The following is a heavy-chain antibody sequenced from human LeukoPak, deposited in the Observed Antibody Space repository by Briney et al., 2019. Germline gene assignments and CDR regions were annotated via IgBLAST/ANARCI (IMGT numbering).Heavy chain of an antibody. CDR3: STSRPLQSFDC. CDR1: GFTFSSYA. J-gene: IGHJ4*02. Sequence: GGSLRLSCAASGFTFSSYAMSWVRQAPGKGVEWVSLISSTGGTTYYADSVKGRFTISRDNSENTLYLQMNRLRAEDTAVYYCSTSRPLQSFDCWGQGTLVTVSS. CDR2: ISSTGGTT. V-gene: IGHV3-23*01. D-gene: IGHD4-11*01.